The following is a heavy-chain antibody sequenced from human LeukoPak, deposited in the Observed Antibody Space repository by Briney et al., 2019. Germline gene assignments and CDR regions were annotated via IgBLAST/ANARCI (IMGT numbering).Heavy chain of an antibody. Sequence: GGSLRLSCAASGFTFSSYAMSWVRQAPGKGLEWVSAISGSGGSTYNADSVKGRFTISRDNAQNTLFLQMDSLRAEDTAVYYCARDDYNRYWGQGTLVTVSS. J-gene: IGHJ4*02. V-gene: IGHV3-23*01. CDR1: GFTFSSYA. CDR2: ISGSGGST. CDR3: ARDDYNRY. D-gene: IGHD5-24*01.